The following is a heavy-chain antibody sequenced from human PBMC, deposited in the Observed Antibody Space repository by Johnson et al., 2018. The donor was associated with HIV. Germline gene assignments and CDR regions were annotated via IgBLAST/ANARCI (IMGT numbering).Heavy chain of an antibody. J-gene: IGHJ3*02. CDR1: GFTFSSYG. CDR3: AKDAYDHGDYGAFDI. CDR2: IRYDGSNK. D-gene: IGHD4-17*01. Sequence: QVQLVESGGGVVQPGGSLRLSCAASGFTFSSYGMHWVRQAPGKGLEWVAFIRYDGSNKYYADSVKGRFTISRDNSKNTLYLQMNSLRAEDTAVYYCAKDAYDHGDYGAFDIWGQGTMVTVSS. V-gene: IGHV3-30*02.